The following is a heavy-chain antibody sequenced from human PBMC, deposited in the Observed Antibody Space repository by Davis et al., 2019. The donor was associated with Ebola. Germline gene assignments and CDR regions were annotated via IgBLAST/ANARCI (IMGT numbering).Heavy chain of an antibody. V-gene: IGHV3-33*08. CDR2: IWYDGSNK. J-gene: IGHJ4*02. CDR3: ARGDWSGYPNPFDY. D-gene: IGHD3-3*01. CDR1: GFTFSSYA. Sequence: PGGSLRLSCAASGFTFSSYAMHWVRQAPGKGLEWVAVIWYDGSNKYYADSVKGRFTISRDNSKNTLYLQMNSLRAEDTAVYYCARGDWSGYPNPFDYWGQGTLVTVSS.